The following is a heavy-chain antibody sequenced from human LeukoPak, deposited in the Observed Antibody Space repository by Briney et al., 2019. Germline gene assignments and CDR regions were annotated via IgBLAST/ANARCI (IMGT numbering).Heavy chain of an antibody. CDR3: TTDPTYYYDGSGYRN. CDR1: GFTFSNAW. Sequence: GGSLRLSCAVSGFTFSNAWMSWVRQAPGKGVEWVGRIKRKTDGGTTDYAAPVKGRFTISRDDSKNTVYLQMNSLKTEDTGVYYCTTDPTYYYDGSGYRNWGQGTLVTVSS. V-gene: IGHV3-15*01. D-gene: IGHD3-22*01. CDR2: IKRKTDGGTT. J-gene: IGHJ4*02.